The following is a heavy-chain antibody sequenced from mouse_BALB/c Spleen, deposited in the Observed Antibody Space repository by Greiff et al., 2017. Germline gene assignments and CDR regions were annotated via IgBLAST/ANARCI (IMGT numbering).Heavy chain of an antibody. D-gene: IGHD2-3*01. CDR3: ARSGRLEMAWFAY. CDR2: ISSGSSTI. CDR1: GFTFSSFG. V-gene: IGHV5-17*02. Sequence: EVMLVESGGGLVQPGGSRKLSCAASGFTFSSFGMHWVRQAPEKGLEWVAYISSGSSTIYYADTVKGRFTISRDNPKNTLFLQMTSLRSEDTAMYYCARSGRLEMAWFAYWGQGTLVTVSA. J-gene: IGHJ3*01.